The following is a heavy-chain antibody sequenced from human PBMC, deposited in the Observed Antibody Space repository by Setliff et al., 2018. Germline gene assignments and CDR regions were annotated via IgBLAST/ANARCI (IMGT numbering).Heavy chain of an antibody. V-gene: IGHV3-7*01. J-gene: IGHJ4*02. D-gene: IGHD5-12*01. Sequence: HPGGSLRLSCAASGFIFSTYWMSWVRQAPGKGLEWVANIKQDGSDKYYVDSVKGRFTISRDSAKNSVYLQMNSLRAEDTAVYYCARGIGTLDISRYFDYWGQGTLVTVS. CDR1: GFIFSTYW. CDR3: ARGIGTLDISRYFDY. CDR2: IKQDGSDK.